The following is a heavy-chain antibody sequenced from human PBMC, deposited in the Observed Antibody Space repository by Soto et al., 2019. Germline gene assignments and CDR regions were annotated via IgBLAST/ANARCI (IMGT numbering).Heavy chain of an antibody. J-gene: IGHJ6*02. CDR2: INHSGST. CDR1: GGSFSGYY. CDR3: ERVGYSSSSARWRDYYGMDV. Sequence: PSETLSLTCAVYGGSFSGYYWSWIRQPPGKGLEWIGEINHSGSTNYNPSLKSRVTISVDTSKNQFSLKLSSVTAADTAVYYCERVGYSSSSARWRDYYGMDVWGQGTTVTVSS. D-gene: IGHD6-6*01. V-gene: IGHV4-34*01.